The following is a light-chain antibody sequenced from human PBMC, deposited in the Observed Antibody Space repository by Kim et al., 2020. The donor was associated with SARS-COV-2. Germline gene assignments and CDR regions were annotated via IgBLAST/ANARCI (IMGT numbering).Light chain of an antibody. CDR3: QVWDSSSDHAV. V-gene: IGLV3-21*04. Sequence: SYELTQPPSVSVAPGKTARITCGGNNIGSKSVHWYQQKPGQAPVLVIYYDSDRPSGIPERFSGSNSGNTANLTIRKVEAGDVADYYCQVWDSSSDHAVFG. CDR1: NIGSKS. CDR2: YDS. J-gene: IGLJ2*01.